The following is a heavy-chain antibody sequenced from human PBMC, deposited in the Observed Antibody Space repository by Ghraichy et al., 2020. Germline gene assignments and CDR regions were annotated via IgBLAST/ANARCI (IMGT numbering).Heavy chain of an antibody. D-gene: IGHD4-23*01. J-gene: IGHJ6*02. CDR2: ITSSGRTI. Sequence: GESLNISCVGSGFTFSGYSMNWVRQSPGKGLEWVSYITSSGRTIFYADSVKGRFTISRDNAQNSLSLQMNGLRYEDTAVYYCARGSKVVRFFYYDGMDVWGQGTAVTVSS. V-gene: IGHV3-48*02. CDR3: ARGSKVVRFFYYDGMDV. CDR1: GFTFSGYS.